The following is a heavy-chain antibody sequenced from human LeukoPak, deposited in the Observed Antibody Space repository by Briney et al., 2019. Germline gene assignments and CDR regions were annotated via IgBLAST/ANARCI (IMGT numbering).Heavy chain of an antibody. CDR1: GGSLSDYY. J-gene: IGHJ4*02. CDR3: ARHNIRQQLLDY. CDR2: IYYSGST. V-gene: IGHV4-39*01. D-gene: IGHD6-13*01. Sequence: SETLSLTCAVYGGSLSDYYWGWIRQPPGKGLEWIGSIYYSGSTYYNPSLKSRVTISVDTSKNQFSLKLSSVTAADTAVYYCARHNIRQQLLDYWGQGTLVTASS.